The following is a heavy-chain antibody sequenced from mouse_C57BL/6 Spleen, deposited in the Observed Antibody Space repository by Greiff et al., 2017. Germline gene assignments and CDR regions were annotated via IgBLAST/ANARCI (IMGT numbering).Heavy chain of an antibody. CDR2: INPNNGGT. V-gene: IGHV1-22*01. CDR1: GYTFTDYN. CDR3: ARSGRNLYAMDY. Sequence: VQLQQSGPELVKPGASVKMSCKASGYTFTDYNMHWVKQSHGKSLVWIGYINPNNGGTSYNQKFKGKATLTVNKSSSAAYMELRSLTSEDSAVYYCARSGRNLYAMDYWGQGTSVTVSS. J-gene: IGHJ4*01. D-gene: IGHD2-1*01.